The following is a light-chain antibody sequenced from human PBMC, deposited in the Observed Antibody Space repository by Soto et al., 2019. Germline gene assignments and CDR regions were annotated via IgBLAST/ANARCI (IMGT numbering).Light chain of an antibody. J-gene: IGLJ1*01. CDR3: AAWDDRLSGYV. V-gene: IGLV1-47*01. Sequence: QSVLTQPPSASGTPGLRVTISCSGSSSNIGSNYVYWYQQLPGTAPKLLIYRNNQRPSGVPDRFSGSKSGTSASLAISGLRSEDEADYYCAAWDDRLSGYVFGTGTKVTVL. CDR1: SSNIGSNY. CDR2: RNN.